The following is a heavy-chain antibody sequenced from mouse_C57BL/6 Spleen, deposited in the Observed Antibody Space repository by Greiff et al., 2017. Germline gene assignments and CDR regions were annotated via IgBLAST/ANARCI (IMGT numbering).Heavy chain of an antibody. V-gene: IGHV1-54*01. D-gene: IGHD1-1*01. Sequence: QVQLQQSGAELVRPGTSVKVSCKASGYAFTNYLIEWVKQRPGQGLEWIGVINPGSGGTNYNEKFKGKATLTADKSSSTAYMQLSSLTSEDSAVYFCARESFTTVVAPFAYWGQGTLVTVSA. CDR3: ARESFTTVVAPFAY. CDR1: GYAFTNYL. J-gene: IGHJ3*01. CDR2: INPGSGGT.